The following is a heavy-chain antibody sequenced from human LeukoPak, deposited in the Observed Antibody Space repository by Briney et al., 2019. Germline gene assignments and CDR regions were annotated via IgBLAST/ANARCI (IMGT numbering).Heavy chain of an antibody. V-gene: IGHV4-34*01. CDR1: GGSFSGYY. CDR3: ARGSQTGRVYYDFWSGYYRIDY. D-gene: IGHD3-3*01. Sequence: SETLSLTCAVYGGSFSGYYWSWIRQPPGKGLEWIGEINHSGSTNYNPSLKSRVTISVDTSKNQFSLKLSSVTVADTAVYYCARGSQTGRVYYDFWSGYYRIDYWGQGTLVTVSS. J-gene: IGHJ4*02. CDR2: INHSGST.